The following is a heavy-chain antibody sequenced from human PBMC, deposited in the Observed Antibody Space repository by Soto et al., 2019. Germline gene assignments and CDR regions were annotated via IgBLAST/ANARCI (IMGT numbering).Heavy chain of an antibody. CDR3: ARGVCSSTSCLEFATG. J-gene: IGHJ4*02. CDR1: GGTFSSYA. Sequence: GASVKVSCKASGGTFSSYAISWVRQAPGQGLEWMGGIIPIFGTANYAQKFQGRVTITADESTSTAYMELSSLRSEDTAVYYCARGVCSSTSCLEFATGWGQGTLVTVSS. V-gene: IGHV1-69*13. D-gene: IGHD2-2*01. CDR2: IIPIFGTA.